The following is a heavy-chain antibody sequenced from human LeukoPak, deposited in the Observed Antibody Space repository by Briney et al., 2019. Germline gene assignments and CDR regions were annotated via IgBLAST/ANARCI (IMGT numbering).Heavy chain of an antibody. CDR2: IRQDGSER. Sequence: GGSLRLSCAASGFSFSSYWMSWVRQAPGKGLEWVANIRQDGSERKYLDSVKGRFTISRDNAKNSLYLQLNSLRAEETAVYYCVRDCWCLPHGIDGFDIWGPGTMVTVSS. V-gene: IGHV3-7*05. CDR1: GFSFSSYW. D-gene: IGHD2-8*02. CDR3: VRDCWCLPHGIDGFDI. J-gene: IGHJ3*02.